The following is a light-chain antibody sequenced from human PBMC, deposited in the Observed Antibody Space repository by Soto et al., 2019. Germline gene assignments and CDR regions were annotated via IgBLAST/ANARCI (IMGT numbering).Light chain of an antibody. V-gene: IGKV3-15*01. J-gene: IGKJ1*01. CDR1: QSVSSN. CDR3: QQYNKWPLT. Sequence: EIVMTQSPATLSVSPGERATLSCRASQSVSSNLAWYQQKPDQAPRLLIYGASTRATGIPARFSGSGSGTEFTLTISSLQSEDFAVYYCQQYNKWPLTFGQGTKVEIK. CDR2: GAS.